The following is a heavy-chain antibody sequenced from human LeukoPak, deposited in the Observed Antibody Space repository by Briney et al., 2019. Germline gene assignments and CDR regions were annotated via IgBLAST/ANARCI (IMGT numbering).Heavy chain of an antibody. CDR1: GFTFSDYY. V-gene: IGHV3-11*01. Sequence: GGSLRLSCAASGFTFSDYYMSWIRQAPGKGLEWVSYSSSSGSTIYYADSVKGRFTISRDNAKNSLYLQMNSLRAEDTAVYYCARAPPYSSGWYSFWGQGTLVTVSS. CDR2: SSSSGSTI. J-gene: IGHJ4*02. CDR3: ARAPPYSSGWYSF. D-gene: IGHD6-19*01.